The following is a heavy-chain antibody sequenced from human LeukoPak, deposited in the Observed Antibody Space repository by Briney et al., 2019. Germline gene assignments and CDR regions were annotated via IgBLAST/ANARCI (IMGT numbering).Heavy chain of an antibody. J-gene: IGHJ6*03. V-gene: IGHV4-34*01. CDR3: ARLASSRAMDV. CDR2: IYHSGST. CDR1: GGSFSGYY. D-gene: IGHD5-24*01. Sequence: SETLSLTCALYGGSFSGYYWGWIRQPPGKGLEWVGSIYHSGSTYYNPSLKSRVTISVDTSKNQFSLKLSSVTAADTAVYYCARLASSRAMDVWGKGTTVTVSS.